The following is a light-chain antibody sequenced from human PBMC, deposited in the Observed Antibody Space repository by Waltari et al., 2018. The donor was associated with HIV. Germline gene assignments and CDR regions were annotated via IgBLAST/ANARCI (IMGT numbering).Light chain of an antibody. CDR2: DVT. CDR3: CSYSLTRTLV. Sequence: YDFVAWYQQHPDNAPKLIIFDVTDRPSGVSTRFSGSKSGNTASLTISGLQPEDEADYFCCSYSLTRTLVFGSGTTVTVL. V-gene: IGLV2-14*03. CDR1: YDF. J-gene: IGLJ1*01.